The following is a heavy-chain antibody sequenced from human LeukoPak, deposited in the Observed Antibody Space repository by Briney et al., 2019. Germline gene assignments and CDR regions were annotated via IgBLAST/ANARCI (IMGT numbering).Heavy chain of an antibody. CDR2: INSDGSST. CDR1: GFTFSSYW. J-gene: IGHJ3*02. Sequence: GGSLRLSCAASGFTFSSYWMHWVRQAPGKGLVWVSRINSDGSSTSYADSVKGRFTISRDNAKNSLFLQMNSLRAEDTAVYYCAREKGKRDYDSSGYYVGVFDIWGQGTMVTVSS. CDR3: AREKGKRDYDSSGYYVGVFDI. D-gene: IGHD3-22*01. V-gene: IGHV3-74*01.